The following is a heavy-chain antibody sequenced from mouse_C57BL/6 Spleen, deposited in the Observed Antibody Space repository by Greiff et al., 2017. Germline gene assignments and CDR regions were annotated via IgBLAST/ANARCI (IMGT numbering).Heavy chain of an antibody. Sequence: EVQLVESGGGLVQPGGSLSLSCAASGFTFTDYYMSWVRQPPGKALEWLGFIRNKANGYTTEYSASVKGRFTISRDNSQSILYLQMNALSAEDSATYYCARSPLRFFDYWGQGTTLTVSS. CDR1: GFTFTDYY. J-gene: IGHJ2*01. CDR3: ARSPLRFFDY. CDR2: IRNKANGYTT. V-gene: IGHV7-3*01.